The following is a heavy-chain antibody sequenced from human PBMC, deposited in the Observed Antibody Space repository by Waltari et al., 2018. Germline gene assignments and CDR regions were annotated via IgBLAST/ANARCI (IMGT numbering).Heavy chain of an antibody. D-gene: IGHD3-16*01. Sequence: QVQLVQSGAEVKTPGAPVMDYWMSSGYTCTSYYLHCVRQAPGHEHEWLGISNPSGGSTSYAQKFQGRVTMTRDTSTSTVYMELSSLRSEDTAVYYCARRPVRGGYFDYWGQGTLVTVSS. CDR1: GYTCTSYY. CDR2: SNPSGGST. J-gene: IGHJ4*02. CDR3: ARRPVRGGYFDY. V-gene: IGHV1-46*01.